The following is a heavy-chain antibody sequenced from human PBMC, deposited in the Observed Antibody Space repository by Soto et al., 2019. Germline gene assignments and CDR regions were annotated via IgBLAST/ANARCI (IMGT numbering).Heavy chain of an antibody. CDR3: AREGYCTNGVCPIDDAFDI. CDR2: TYYRSKWYN. Sequence: PSQTLSLTFAISGDSVSSNSAAWNWIRQSPSRGLEWLGRTYYRSKWYNDYAVSVKSRITINPDTSKNQFSLQLNSVTPEDTAVYYCAREGYCTNGVCPIDDAFDIWGQGTMVTVSS. CDR1: GDSVSSNSAA. J-gene: IGHJ3*02. V-gene: IGHV6-1*01. D-gene: IGHD2-8*01.